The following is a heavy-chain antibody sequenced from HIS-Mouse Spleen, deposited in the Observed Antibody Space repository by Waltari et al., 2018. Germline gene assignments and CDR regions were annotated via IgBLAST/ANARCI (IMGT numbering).Heavy chain of an antibody. V-gene: IGHV3-74*01. CDR1: GFTFSSYW. J-gene: IGHJ3*02. CDR2: INSDGGRT. D-gene: IGHD1-1*01. CDR3: ARDLELDAFDI. Sequence: EVQLVESGGGLVQPGGSLRLSCAASGFTFSSYWMHWVRQAPGKGLVWVSRINSDGGRTSYSDSVKGRFTISRDNAKNTLYLQMNSLRAEDTAVYYCARDLELDAFDIWGQGTMVTVSS.